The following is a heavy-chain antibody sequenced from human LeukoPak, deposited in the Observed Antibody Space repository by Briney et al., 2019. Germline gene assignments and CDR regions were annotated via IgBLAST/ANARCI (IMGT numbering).Heavy chain of an antibody. CDR3: AREIVATNPNWFDP. J-gene: IGHJ5*02. Sequence: NPSETLSLTCTVSGGSISSGDYYWSWLRQPPGKGLEWIVYIYYSGSTYYNPSLKSRVTISVDTSKNQFSLKLSSVTAADTAVYYCAREIVATNPNWFDPWGQGTLVTVSS. D-gene: IGHD5-12*01. CDR2: IYYSGST. CDR1: GGSISSGDYY. V-gene: IGHV4-30-4*01.